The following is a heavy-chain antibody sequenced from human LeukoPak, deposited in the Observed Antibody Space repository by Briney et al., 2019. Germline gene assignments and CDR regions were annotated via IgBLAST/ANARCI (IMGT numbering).Heavy chain of an antibody. D-gene: IGHD1/OR15-1a*01. CDR3: ANYQQRPPAMDF. CDR2: IGTDGRNI. Sequence: PGGSLRLSCAASDFSFQSFPMIWVRQAPGKGLEWVSVIGTDGRNIHYADSVKGRFTISRDNSKKTLYLQMTSLRAEDTGLYFCANYQQRPPAMDFWGQGTTVTVSS. J-gene: IGHJ6*02. CDR1: DFSFQSFP. V-gene: IGHV3-23*01.